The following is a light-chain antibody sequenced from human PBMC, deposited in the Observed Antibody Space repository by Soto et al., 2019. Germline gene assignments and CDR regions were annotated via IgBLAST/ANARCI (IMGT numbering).Light chain of an antibody. CDR2: RPS. CDR1: QSLSDW. CDR3: QQYDTYPRT. Sequence: DIQLTQSPSTLSASVGDRITITCRASQSLSDWLAWYKQIPGTTPKLLIYRPSSLEDGVPSRFSGSGSETEYTLTISSLQPDDFETYYWQQYDTYPRTYGGGTKVLIK. V-gene: IGKV1-5*03. J-gene: IGKJ4*01.